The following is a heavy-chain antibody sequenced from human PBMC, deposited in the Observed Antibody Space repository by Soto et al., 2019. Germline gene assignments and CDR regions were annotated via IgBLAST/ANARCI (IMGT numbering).Heavy chain of an antibody. CDR1: GYPISSGYY. Sequence: PSETLSLTCAVSGYPISSGYYWGWIRQPPGKGLEWIGSIYHSGSTYYNPSLKSRVTISVDTSKNQFSLKLSSVTAADTAVYYCAASYYYGSGSYYPFDYWGQGTLVTVSS. CDR2: IYHSGST. D-gene: IGHD3-10*01. CDR3: AASYYYGSGSYYPFDY. V-gene: IGHV4-38-2*01. J-gene: IGHJ4*02.